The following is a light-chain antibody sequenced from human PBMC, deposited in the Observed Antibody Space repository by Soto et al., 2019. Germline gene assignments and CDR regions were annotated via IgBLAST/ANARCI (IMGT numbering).Light chain of an antibody. V-gene: IGLV2-14*01. CDR1: SSDIGAYDY. Sequence: QSVLTQPASMSESPGQSITISCTGTSSDIGAYDYVSWFKQHPGKAPKLMISEVNNRPSVVSNRFSGSKSGNTAYLTISGLQVEGEAEYLCFSFATTSTHVFGPGTKVTGL. J-gene: IGLJ1*01. CDR2: EVN. CDR3: FSFATTSTHV.